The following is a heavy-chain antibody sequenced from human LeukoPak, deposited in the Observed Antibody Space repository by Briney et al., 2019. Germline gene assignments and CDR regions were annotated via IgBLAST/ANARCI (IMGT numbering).Heavy chain of an antibody. D-gene: IGHD3-3*01. CDR2: ISYDGSNK. CDR1: GFTFSSYG. Sequence: GGSLRLSCAASGFTFSSYGMHWVRQAPGKGLEWVAVISYDGSNKYYADSVKGRFTISRDNSKNTLYLQMNSLRAEDTAVYYCAKVLGREWLLGIGYWGQGTLVTVSS. CDR3: AKVLGREWLLGIGY. J-gene: IGHJ4*02. V-gene: IGHV3-30*18.